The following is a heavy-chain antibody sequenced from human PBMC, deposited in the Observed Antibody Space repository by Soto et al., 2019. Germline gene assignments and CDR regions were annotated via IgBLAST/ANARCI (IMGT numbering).Heavy chain of an antibody. Sequence: SETLSLTCAVYGESFSDHYWSWIRQPPGKELEWIGENNHSGTTNYNPSLKSQVTISVDTSKNQFSLKLTSVTAADTAVYYCARAKVVSATFYYSYYMDVWGKGTTVTVS. CDR2: NNHSGTT. D-gene: IGHD2-15*01. CDR1: GESFSDHY. V-gene: IGHV4-34*01. CDR3: ARAKVVSATFYYSYYMDV. J-gene: IGHJ6*03.